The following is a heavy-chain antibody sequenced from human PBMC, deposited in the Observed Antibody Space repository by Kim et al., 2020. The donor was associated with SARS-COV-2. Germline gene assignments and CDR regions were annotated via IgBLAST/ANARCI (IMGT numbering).Heavy chain of an antibody. Sequence: SETLSLTCAVYGGSFSGYYWSWIRQPPGKGLEWIGEINHSGSTNYNPSLKSRVTISVDTSKNQFSLKLSSVTAADTAVYYCAKAGRFLEWPPSYYMDVWGKGTTVTVSS. CDR2: INHSGST. J-gene: IGHJ6*03. V-gene: IGHV4-34*01. CDR1: GGSFSGYY. CDR3: AKAGRFLEWPPSYYMDV. D-gene: IGHD3-3*01.